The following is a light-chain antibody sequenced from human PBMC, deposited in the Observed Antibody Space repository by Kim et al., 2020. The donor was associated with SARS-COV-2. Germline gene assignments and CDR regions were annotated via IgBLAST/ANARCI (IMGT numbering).Light chain of an antibody. J-gene: IGKJ1*01. CDR3: HRYGSSPRT. Sequence: SPGGRATLSCRASQSVSSSYLAWYQKKRGQPPRLLIYNTYNRATGIPDRFSGSGSGTDFTLTISRLEPDDFAVYYCHRYGSSPRTFGQGTKMDIK. V-gene: IGKV3-20*01. CDR1: QSVSSSY. CDR2: NTY.